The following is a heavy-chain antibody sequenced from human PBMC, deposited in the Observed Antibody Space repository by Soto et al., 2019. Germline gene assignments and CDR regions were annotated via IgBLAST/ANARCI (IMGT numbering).Heavy chain of an antibody. J-gene: IGHJ6*02. CDR2: MNSDGSST. CDR3: ARGKAVAGTSPLYYYYYGMYV. CDR1: GFTFSSYW. Sequence: EVQLVESGGGLVQPGGSLRLSCAASGFTFSSYWIHWVRQAPGKGLVWVSRMNSDGSSTSYAYSVKGRFTISRDNVKNTLYLQKNSLRADDTAVYYCARGKAVAGTSPLYYYYYGMYVWGQGPTVTVCS. D-gene: IGHD6-19*01. V-gene: IGHV3-74*01.